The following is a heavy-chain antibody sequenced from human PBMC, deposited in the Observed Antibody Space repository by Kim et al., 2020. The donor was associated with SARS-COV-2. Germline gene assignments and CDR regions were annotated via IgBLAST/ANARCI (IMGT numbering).Heavy chain of an antibody. Sequence: SETLSLTCTVSGGSISSSSYYWGWIRQPPGKGLEWIGSIYYSGSTYYNPSLKSRVTISVDTSKNQFSLKLSSVTAADTAVYYCARLGLFDYWGQGTLVTVSS. J-gene: IGHJ4*02. V-gene: IGHV4-39*01. CDR3: ARLGLFDY. CDR2: IYYSGST. CDR1: GGSISSSSYY.